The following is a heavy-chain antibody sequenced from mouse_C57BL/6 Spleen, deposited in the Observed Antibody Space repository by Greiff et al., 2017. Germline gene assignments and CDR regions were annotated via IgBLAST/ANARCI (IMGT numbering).Heavy chain of an antibody. J-gene: IGHJ3*01. V-gene: IGHV1-82*01. CDR2: IYPGDGDT. Sequence: VQLQPSGPELVKPGASVKISCKASGYAFSSSWMNWVKQRPGKGLEWIGRIYPGDGDTNYNGKFKGKATLTADKSSSTAYMQLSSLTSEDSAVYFCARERAAQAPAWFAYWGQGTLVTVSA. CDR1: GYAFSSSW. CDR3: ARERAAQAPAWFAY. D-gene: IGHD3-2*02.